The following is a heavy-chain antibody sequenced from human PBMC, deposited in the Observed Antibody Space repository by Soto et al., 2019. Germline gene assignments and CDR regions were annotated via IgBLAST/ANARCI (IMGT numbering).Heavy chain of an antibody. CDR1: GGTFSSYA. CDR3: AAGFRGAYSRHYYYYGRDV. Sequence: SVKVSCKASGGTFSSYAISWVRQAPGQGLEWMGGIIPIFGTANYAQKFEGRVTITADVSTSTAYMELSSLRSEDPAVYYCAAGFRGAYSRHYYYYGRDVWGQGTTVTVSS. J-gene: IGHJ6*02. V-gene: IGHV1-69*13. CDR2: IIPIFGTA. D-gene: IGHD2-21*01.